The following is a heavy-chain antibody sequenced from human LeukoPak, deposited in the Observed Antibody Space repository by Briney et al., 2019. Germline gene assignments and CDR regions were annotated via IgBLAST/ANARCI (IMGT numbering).Heavy chain of an antibody. D-gene: IGHD6-19*01. J-gene: IGHJ3*02. V-gene: IGHV3-74*01. CDR2: INSDGSST. Sequence: GGSLRLSCAASGFTFSNYWMHWVRQAPGKGLVWVSRINSDGSSTSYADSVKGRFTISRDNAKNTLYLQMNSLRAEDTAVYYCARDRGSGWNHDAFDIWGQGTMVTVSS. CDR1: GFTFSNYW. CDR3: ARDRGSGWNHDAFDI.